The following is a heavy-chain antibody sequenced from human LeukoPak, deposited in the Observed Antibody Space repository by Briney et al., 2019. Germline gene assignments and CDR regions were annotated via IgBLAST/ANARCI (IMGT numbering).Heavy chain of an antibody. Sequence: GGSLRLFCAASGFTFSSYAMSWVRQAPGKGLEWVSAISGSGGSTYYADSVKGRFTISRDNSKNTLYLQMNSLRAEDTAVYYCAKTRPLDSSSWSHGDYWGQGTLVTVSS. CDR3: AKTRPLDSSSWSHGDY. V-gene: IGHV3-23*01. D-gene: IGHD6-13*01. CDR1: GFTFSSYA. J-gene: IGHJ4*02. CDR2: ISGSGGST.